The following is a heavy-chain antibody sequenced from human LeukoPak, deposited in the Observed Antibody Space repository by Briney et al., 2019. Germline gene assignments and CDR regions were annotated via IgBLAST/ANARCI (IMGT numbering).Heavy chain of an antibody. D-gene: IGHD6-19*01. CDR1: GGSFSGYY. CDR3: ALPEGAVAGSYDY. CDR2: IYYSGST. Sequence: SETLSLTCAVYGGSFSGYYWSWIRQPPGKGLEWIGYIYYSGSTDYNPSLKSRVTMSVDTSKNQFSLKLSSVTAADTAVYYCALPEGAVAGSYDYWGQGTLVTVSS. J-gene: IGHJ4*02. V-gene: IGHV4-34*01.